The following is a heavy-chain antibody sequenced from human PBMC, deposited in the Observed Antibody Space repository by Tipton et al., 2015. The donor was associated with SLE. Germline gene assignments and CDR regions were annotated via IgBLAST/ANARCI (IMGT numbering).Heavy chain of an antibody. CDR1: GFMFDDYA. Sequence: SLRLSCAASGFMFDDYAIHWVRQAPGKGLEWVSGITWNGDETGYGDSVKGRFTISRDNAKNITYLQMNSLKTEDTAVYYCTRDLAIFGVVPFNYMDIWGKGTTVTVSS. J-gene: IGHJ6*03. CDR3: TRDLAIFGVVPFNYMDI. CDR2: ITWNGDET. D-gene: IGHD3-3*01. V-gene: IGHV3-20*04.